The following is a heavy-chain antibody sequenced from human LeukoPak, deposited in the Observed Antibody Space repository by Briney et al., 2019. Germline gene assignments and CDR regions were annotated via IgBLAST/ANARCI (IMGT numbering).Heavy chain of an antibody. V-gene: IGHV1-69*04. Sequence: ASVKVSCKASGGTFSSYAIIWVRQAPGQGLEWMGRIIPILGIANYAQKFQGRVTITADKSTSTAYMELSSLRSEDTAVYYCARDGSDDILTGYPYSFDYWGQGTLVTVSS. D-gene: IGHD3-9*01. CDR2: IIPILGIA. CDR3: ARDGSDDILTGYPYSFDY. CDR1: GGTFSSYA. J-gene: IGHJ4*02.